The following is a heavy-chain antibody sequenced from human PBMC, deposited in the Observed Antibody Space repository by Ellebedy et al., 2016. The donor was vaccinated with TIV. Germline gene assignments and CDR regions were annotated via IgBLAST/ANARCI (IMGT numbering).Heavy chain of an antibody. CDR1: DNSFTRFG. D-gene: IGHD3/OR15-3a*01. J-gene: IGHJ4*02. CDR2: ISAYNGKT. Sequence: AASVKVSCKAYDNSFTRFGFTWVRQAPGQGLEWMGWISAYNGKTDYAQRVKDRGTMTTDTSTTTAYLELRSLESDDTAIYYCAAWTGWSPLPGYWGQGSLVTVSS. V-gene: IGHV1-18*04. CDR3: AAWTGWSPLPGY.